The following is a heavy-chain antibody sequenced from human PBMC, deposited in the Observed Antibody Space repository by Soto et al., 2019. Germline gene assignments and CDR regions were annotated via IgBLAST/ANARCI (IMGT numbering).Heavy chain of an antibody. CDR1: GFSLSNAGLG. Sequence: QVTVXXXGPVLVXXTETLTLTCTVSGFSLSNAGLGVSWIRQPPGKALEWLAHIFSNDEKSYSTSLKSRLTISKDTSKSQVVLTMTNMDPVDTATYYCASTYSTSWYWFDPWGQGTLVTVSS. D-gene: IGHD6-13*01. V-gene: IGHV2-26*04. CDR3: ASTYSTSWYWFDP. CDR2: IFSNDEK. J-gene: IGHJ5*02.